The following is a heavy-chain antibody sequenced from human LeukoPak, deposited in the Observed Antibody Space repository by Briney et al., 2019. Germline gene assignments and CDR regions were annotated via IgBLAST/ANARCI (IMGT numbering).Heavy chain of an antibody. V-gene: IGHV1-69*13. Sequence: GASVKVSCKASGGTFSSYAISWVRQAPGQGFEWMGGIIPIFGTANYAQKFQGRVTITADESTSTAYMELSSLRSEDTAVYYCASFIEYYGMDVWGQGTTVTVSS. CDR1: GGTFSSYA. J-gene: IGHJ6*02. CDR2: IIPIFGTA. CDR3: ASFIEYYGMDV. D-gene: IGHD1-26*01.